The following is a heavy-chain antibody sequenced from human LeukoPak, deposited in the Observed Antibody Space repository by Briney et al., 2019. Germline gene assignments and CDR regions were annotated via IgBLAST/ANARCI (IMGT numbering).Heavy chain of an antibody. CDR1: GGTFSSYA. V-gene: IGHV1-69*05. J-gene: IGHJ3*02. CDR2: IIPIFGTA. CDR3: ATHTLGARPYAFDT. D-gene: IGHD1-26*01. Sequence: GASVKVSCKASGGTFSSYAISWVRQAPGQGLEWMGRIIPIFGTANYAQKFQGRVTITTDESTSTAYMELSSLRSEDTAVYYCATHTLGARPYAFDTWGQGTMVTVSS.